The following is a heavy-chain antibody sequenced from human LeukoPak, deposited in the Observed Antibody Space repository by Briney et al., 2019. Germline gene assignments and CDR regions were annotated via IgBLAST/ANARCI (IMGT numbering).Heavy chain of an antibody. Sequence: ASVKVSCKASEYTFTNYYMHWVRQAPGQGLEWMGIINPSGGSTDYAQNFQGRVTMTRDTSTSTVYMELSSLRYEDTAVYYCVRDRRAYCTGDCYSGEGDYWGQGTLVTVSS. CDR1: EYTFTNYY. CDR2: INPSGGST. CDR3: VRDRRAYCTGDCYSGEGDY. V-gene: IGHV1-46*01. D-gene: IGHD2-21*02. J-gene: IGHJ4*02.